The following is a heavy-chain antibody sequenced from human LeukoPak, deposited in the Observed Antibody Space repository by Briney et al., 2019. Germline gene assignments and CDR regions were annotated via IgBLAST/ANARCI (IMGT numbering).Heavy chain of an antibody. V-gene: IGHV4-39*01. D-gene: IGHD5-24*01. CDR2: IYYSGST. CDR3: ARHFGRLRCLHPTYFDY. Sequence: SETLSLTCTVSGGSISSSSYYWGWIRQPPGKGLEWIGSIYYSGSTYYNPSLKSRVTISVDTSKNQFSLKLSSVTAADTAVYYCARHFGRLRCLHPTYFDYWGQGTLVTVSS. J-gene: IGHJ4*02. CDR1: GGSISSSSYY.